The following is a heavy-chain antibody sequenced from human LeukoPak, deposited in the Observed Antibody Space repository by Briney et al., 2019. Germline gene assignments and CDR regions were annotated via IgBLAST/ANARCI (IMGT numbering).Heavy chain of an antibody. CDR2: INPNSGGT. Sequence: GASVKVSCKASGYTFTGHYMHWVLQAPGQGLEWMGWINPNSGGTHYAQKFQGRVALTRDTSISTAYMELSRLRSDDTAMYYCARDQVPITAALTNWFDPWGQGTLVTVSS. CDR3: ARDQVPITAALTNWFDP. D-gene: IGHD6-13*01. V-gene: IGHV1-2*02. J-gene: IGHJ5*02. CDR1: GYTFTGHY.